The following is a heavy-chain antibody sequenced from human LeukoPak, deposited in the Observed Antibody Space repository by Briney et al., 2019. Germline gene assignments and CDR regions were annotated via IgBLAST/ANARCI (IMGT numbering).Heavy chain of an antibody. V-gene: IGHV1-69*01. CDR2: IIPIFGTA. J-gene: IGHJ1*01. CDR1: GGTFSSYA. CDR3: ARGDSSGTTEHFQH. Sequence: ASVKVSCKASGGTFSSYAISWVRQAPGQGLEWMGGIIPIFGTANYAQKFQGRVTITADESTSTAYMELSSLRSEDTAVYYCARGDSSGTTEHFQHWGQGTLVTVSS. D-gene: IGHD3-22*01.